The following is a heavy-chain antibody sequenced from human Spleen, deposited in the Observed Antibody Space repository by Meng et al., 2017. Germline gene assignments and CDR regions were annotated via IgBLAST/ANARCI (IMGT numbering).Heavy chain of an antibody. CDR1: GDSISSISYY. CDR2: IYYSGST. CDR3: ARAYYYDSSGYYLAAFDI. Sequence: SETLSLTCTVSGDSISSISYYWGWIRQPPGKGLEWIGSIYYSGSTFYNPSLRGRVTISVDTSKNQFSLKLSSVTAADTAVYYCARAYYYDSSGYYLAAFDIWGQGTMVTVSS. V-gene: IGHV4-39*07. D-gene: IGHD3-22*01. J-gene: IGHJ3*02.